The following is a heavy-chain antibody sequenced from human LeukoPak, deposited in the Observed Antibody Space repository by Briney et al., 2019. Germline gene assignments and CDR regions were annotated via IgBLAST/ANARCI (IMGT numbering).Heavy chain of an antibody. V-gene: IGHV4-39*07. D-gene: IGHD2-21*02. J-gene: IGHJ4*02. CDR3: ARFPSYCGGDCYWQF. CDR2: IYYSGST. CDR1: GGSISSSSYY. Sequence: SETLPLTCTVSGGSISSSSYYWGWIRQPPGKGLEWIGSIYYSGSTHYNPSLKSRVTISVDTSKNQFSLKLSSVTAADTAVYYCARFPSYCGGDCYWQFGGQGTLVTVSS.